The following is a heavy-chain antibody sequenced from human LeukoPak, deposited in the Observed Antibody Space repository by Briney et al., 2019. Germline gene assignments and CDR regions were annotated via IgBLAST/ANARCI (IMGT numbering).Heavy chain of an antibody. CDR1: RFIICNCG. CDR2: ISFDETNQ. J-gene: IGHJ4*02. CDR3: ARDSDEFFSNWLFPDY. Sequence: SGGSLRLSCAASRFIICNCGMRWVRQAPGKGLEWVAFISFDETNQYYADSVKGRFTISRDNSHNTLYLQMNSLRAEDTAVYYCARDSDEFFSNWLFPDYWGQGSLVIVSS. D-gene: IGHD3-22*01. V-gene: IGHV3-30*03.